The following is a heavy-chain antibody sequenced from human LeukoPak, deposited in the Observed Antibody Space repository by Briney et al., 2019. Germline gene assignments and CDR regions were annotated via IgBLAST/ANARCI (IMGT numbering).Heavy chain of an antibody. CDR2: IYPGDSDI. J-gene: IGHJ6*02. D-gene: IGHD2-21*02. Sequence: GESLKISCKGSGYIFTSYWIGWVRQMPGKGLEWMGIIYPGDSDIRYSPSFQGQVTISADKSISTAYLQWSSLKASDPAIYYCARRSYCGGDCTRSVHFYYAMDVWGQGTTVTVSS. CDR1: GYIFTSYW. CDR3: ARRSYCGGDCTRSVHFYYAMDV. V-gene: IGHV5-51*01.